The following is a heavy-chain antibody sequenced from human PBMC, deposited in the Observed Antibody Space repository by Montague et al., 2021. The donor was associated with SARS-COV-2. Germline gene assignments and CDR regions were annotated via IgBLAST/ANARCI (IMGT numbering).Heavy chain of an antibody. CDR3: ATQEDPSGWIPGPFDF. D-gene: IGHD6-19*01. Sequence: ETLSLTCTVSGGSISSSSYYWAWIRQPPGKGLEWIGSIYYRGSTYYNPSLKSRVFISVDTSKNQLSLTLTSVTAADTAVYYCATQEDPSGWIPGPFDFWGQGTLLSVSS. CDR1: GGSISSSSYY. J-gene: IGHJ4*02. CDR2: IYYRGST. V-gene: IGHV4-39*01.